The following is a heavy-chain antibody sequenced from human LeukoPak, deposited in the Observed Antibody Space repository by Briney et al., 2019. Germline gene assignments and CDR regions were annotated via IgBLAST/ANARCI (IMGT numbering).Heavy chain of an antibody. V-gene: IGHV4-59*01. D-gene: IGHD3-22*01. Sequence: SETLSLTCTVSGGSISSYYWSWIRQPPGKGLEWIGYIYYGGSTNYNPSLKSRVTISVDTSKNQLSLKLSSVTAADTAVYYCASLYYYDSSGYSKYYFDYWGQGTLVTVSS. CDR3: ASLYYYDSSGYSKYYFDY. CDR1: GGSISSYY. J-gene: IGHJ4*02. CDR2: IYYGGST.